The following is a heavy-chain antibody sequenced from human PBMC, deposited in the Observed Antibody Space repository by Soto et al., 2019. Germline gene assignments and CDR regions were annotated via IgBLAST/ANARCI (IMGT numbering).Heavy chain of an antibody. CDR2: IYYRGST. J-gene: IGHJ4*02. CDR3: ASQYSDKYHYGSGSYYFDY. CDR1: GGSISSYY. Sequence: QVHLQESGPGLVKPSETLSLTGTASGGSISSYYWSWIRQPPGKGLEWIGYIYYRGSTNYNPSLKSRVTISVDTSKNQFSLKLSSVTAADTAVYYCASQYSDKYHYGSGSYYFDYWGQGTLVTVSS. D-gene: IGHD3-10*01. V-gene: IGHV4-59*08.